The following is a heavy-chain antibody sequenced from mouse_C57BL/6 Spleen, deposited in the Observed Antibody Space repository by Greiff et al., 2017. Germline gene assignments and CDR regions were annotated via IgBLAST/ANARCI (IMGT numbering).Heavy chain of an antibody. J-gene: IGHJ1*03. CDR2: IWSDGST. CDR3: ARHGRDLYYSNYGWYFDV. CDR1: GFSLTSYG. D-gene: IGHD2-5*01. Sequence: QVQLKESGPGLVAPSQSLSITCTVSGFSLTSYGVHWVRQPPGKGLEWLVVIWSDGSTTYNSALKSRLSISKDNSKSQVFLKMNSLQTDDTAMYYCARHGRDLYYSNYGWYFDVWGTGTTVTVSS. V-gene: IGHV2-6-1*01.